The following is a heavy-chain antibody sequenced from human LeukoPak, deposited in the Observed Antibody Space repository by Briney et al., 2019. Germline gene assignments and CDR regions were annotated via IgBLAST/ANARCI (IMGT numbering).Heavy chain of an antibody. D-gene: IGHD3-10*01. CDR2: IYAGNGNT. CDR3: ASNSRGRGVDFDY. Sequence: GASVKVSCKASGYTFTGYYTHWVRQAPGQRLEWMGWIYAGNGNTKYSQKFQGRVTITRDTSASTAYMELSSLRSEDTAVYYCASNSRGRGVDFDYWGQGTLVTVSS. CDR1: GYTFTGYY. V-gene: IGHV1-3*01. J-gene: IGHJ4*02.